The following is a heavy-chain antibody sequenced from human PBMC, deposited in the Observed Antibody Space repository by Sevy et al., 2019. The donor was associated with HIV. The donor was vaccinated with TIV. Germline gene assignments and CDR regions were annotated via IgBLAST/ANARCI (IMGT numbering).Heavy chain of an antibody. CDR1: GFSFSAYW. D-gene: IGHD1-26*01. J-gene: IGHJ4*02. CDR3: AQETFGRFDS. V-gene: IGHV3-7*01. CDR2: IKPDGSDK. Sequence: GGSLRLSCAASGFSFSAYWMNWDRQAPGKGLEWVANIKPDGSDKHYVDSAEGRFTISRDNAKNSLYLQMNSLRVEDTAMYYCAQETFGRFDSWGQGTMVTVSS.